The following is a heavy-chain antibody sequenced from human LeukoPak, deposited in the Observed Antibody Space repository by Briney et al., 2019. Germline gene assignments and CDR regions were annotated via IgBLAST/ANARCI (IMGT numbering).Heavy chain of an antibody. J-gene: IGHJ6*03. CDR3: ARDRRIAAAGTDPYYYYYYMDV. D-gene: IGHD6-13*01. CDR2: IIPIFGAA. Sequence: SVKVSCKASGGTFSSYAISWVRQAPGQGLEWMGGIIPIFGAANYAQKFQGRVTVTADESTSTAYMELSSLRSEDTAVYYCARDRRIAAAGTDPYYYYYYMDVWGKGTTVTVSS. V-gene: IGHV1-69*13. CDR1: GGTFSSYA.